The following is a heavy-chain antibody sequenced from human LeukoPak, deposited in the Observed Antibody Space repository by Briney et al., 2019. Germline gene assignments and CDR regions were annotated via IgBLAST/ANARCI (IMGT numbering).Heavy chain of an antibody. CDR1: GGSISSYY. J-gene: IGHJ3*02. CDR3: ARDSDLLWFGEPARGAFDI. V-gene: IGHV4-4*07. CDR2: IYTSGST. Sequence: SETLSLTCTVSGGSISSYYWSWIRQPAGKGLEWIGRIYTSGSTNYNPSLKSRVTMSVDTSKNQFSLKLSSVTAADTAVYYCARDSDLLWFGEPARGAFDIWGQGTMVTVSS. D-gene: IGHD3-10*01.